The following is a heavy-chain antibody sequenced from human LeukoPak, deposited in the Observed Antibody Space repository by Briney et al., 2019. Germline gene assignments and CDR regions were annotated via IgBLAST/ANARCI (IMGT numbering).Heavy chain of an antibody. CDR2: IYNSGTT. CDR1: GGSISSHF. J-gene: IGHJ4*02. Sequence: PSETLSLTCTVSGGSISSHFWSWIRQPPGKGLEWIGNIYNSGTTDYNPSLESRVTISVDTSKNQLSLQLTSVTAADTAVYYCTKATQWLAFDYWGRGTLVTVSS. D-gene: IGHD6-19*01. CDR3: TKATQWLAFDY. V-gene: IGHV4-59*11.